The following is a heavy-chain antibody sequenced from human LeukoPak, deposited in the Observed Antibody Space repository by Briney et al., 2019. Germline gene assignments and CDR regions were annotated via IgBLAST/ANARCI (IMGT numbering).Heavy chain of an antibody. D-gene: IGHD6-13*01. CDR3: ARGPIIGSSWPNFDY. J-gene: IGHJ4*02. CDR1: GYTFTSYG. V-gene: IGHV1-18*01. Sequence: GASVKVSCKASGYTFTSYGISWVRQAPGQGLEWMGWISAYNGNTNYAQKLQGRVTMTTDTSTSTAYMELRSLRSDDTAVYYCARGPIIGSSWPNFDYWGQGTLVTVSS. CDR2: ISAYNGNT.